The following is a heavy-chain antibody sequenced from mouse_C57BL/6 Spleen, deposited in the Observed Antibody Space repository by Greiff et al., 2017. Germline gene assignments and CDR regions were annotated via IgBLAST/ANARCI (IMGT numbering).Heavy chain of an antibody. J-gene: IGHJ2*01. V-gene: IGHV1-75*01. D-gene: IGHD1-1*01. CDR1: GYTFTDYY. Sequence: VQLQQSGPELVKPGASVKISCKASGYTFTDYYLNWVKQRPGQGLEWIGWIFPGSGSTYYNEKFKGKATLTVDKSSSTAYMLLSSLTSEDSAVYFCARWGTTVVATSGDYWGQGTTLTVSS. CDR3: ARWGTTVVATSGDY. CDR2: IFPGSGST.